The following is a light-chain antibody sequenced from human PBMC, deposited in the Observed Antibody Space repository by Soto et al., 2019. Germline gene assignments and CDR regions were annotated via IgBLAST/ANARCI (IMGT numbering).Light chain of an antibody. V-gene: IGKV1-16*01. CDR1: QNISPY. J-gene: IGKJ1*01. CDR2: AAS. CDR3: QHYNSYSEA. Sequence: DIQMTQSPSSLSASVGDRVTITCRASQNISPYLNWFQQTPGKAPKLLISAASSLQGGVPSRFSGSGSGTEFTLTISSLQPDDFATYYCQHYNSYSEAFGQGTKVDIK.